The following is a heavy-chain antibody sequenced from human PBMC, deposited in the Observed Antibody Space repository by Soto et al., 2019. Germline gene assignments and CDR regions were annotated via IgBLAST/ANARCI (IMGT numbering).Heavy chain of an antibody. CDR1: GFTFRIYA. CDR2: ISISGTYL. J-gene: IGHJ4*02. V-gene: IGHV3-21*01. CDR3: AREGNYHEF. D-gene: IGHD3-10*01. Sequence: PGGSLRLSCTTSGFTFRIYAMNWARQAPGKGLEWVSSISISGTYLHYADSVEGRFTISRDDAKNSVYLQMNSLRPDDTAVYYCAREGNYHEFWGQGTLVTVSS.